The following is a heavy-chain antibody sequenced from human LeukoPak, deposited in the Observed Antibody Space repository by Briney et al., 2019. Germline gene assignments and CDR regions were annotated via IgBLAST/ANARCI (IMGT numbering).Heavy chain of an antibody. CDR1: GGSIRNYY. CDR2: IYYSEST. Sequence: SQTLSLTRTVSGGSIRNYYWSWIRQPPGKGLESIGNIYYSESTNNNFSLKSRVTISLDTSKNQFSLKLSSVTAADTAVYYCARQRCLGSSCHFDYWGQGTLVTVSS. D-gene: IGHD6-13*01. J-gene: IGHJ4*02. V-gene: IGHV4-59*08. CDR3: ARQRCLGSSCHFDY.